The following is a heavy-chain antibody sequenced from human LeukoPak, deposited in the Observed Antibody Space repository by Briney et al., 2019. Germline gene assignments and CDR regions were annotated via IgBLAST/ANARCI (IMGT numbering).Heavy chain of an antibody. Sequence: GGSLRLSCAASGFTFSSYWMTWVRQAPGKGLEWVANIKQDGSEKYYVDSVKGRFTISRDNAKNSLYLQMNSLRAEDTAVYYCARVVGYYSNYYFDYWGQGTLVTVSS. V-gene: IGHV3-7*01. J-gene: IGHJ4*02. CDR2: IKQDGSEK. CDR3: ARVVGYYSNYYFDY. D-gene: IGHD4-11*01. CDR1: GFTFSSYW.